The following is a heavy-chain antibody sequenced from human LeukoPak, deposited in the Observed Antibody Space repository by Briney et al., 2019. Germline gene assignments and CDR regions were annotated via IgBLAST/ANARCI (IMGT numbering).Heavy chain of an antibody. D-gene: IGHD3-22*01. V-gene: IGHV1-2*02. Sequence: GAPVKVSCKASGYTFTGYYMYWVRQAPGQGLEWMGWINPNSGGTNYAQKFQGRVTMTRDTSISTAYMELSRLRSDDTAVYYCAREKDDSSGYSFDYWGQGTLVTVSS. J-gene: IGHJ4*02. CDR2: INPNSGGT. CDR3: AREKDDSSGYSFDY. CDR1: GYTFTGYY.